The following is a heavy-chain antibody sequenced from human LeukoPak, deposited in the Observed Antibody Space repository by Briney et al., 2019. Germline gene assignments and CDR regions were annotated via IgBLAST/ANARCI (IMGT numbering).Heavy chain of an antibody. CDR1: GFTFRNYG. CDR2: VSYDGGTT. CDR3: AKRVLYCSGGSCPELDY. V-gene: IGHV3-30*18. J-gene: IGHJ4*02. Sequence: GGSLRLSCAASGFTFRNYGMQWVRQAPGKGLEWVAVVSYDGGTTFYADSVKGRFTISRDNSKNTLDLQMFSLRVEDTAVYYCAKRVLYCSGGSCPELDYWGQGTLVTVSS. D-gene: IGHD2-15*01.